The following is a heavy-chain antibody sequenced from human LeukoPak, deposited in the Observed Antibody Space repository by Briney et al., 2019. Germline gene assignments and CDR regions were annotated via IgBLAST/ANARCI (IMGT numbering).Heavy chain of an antibody. CDR3: ARVVVPAANTPYYYYGMDV. V-gene: IGHV1-69*01. Sequence: ASVKVSCKASGGTFSSYAISRVRQAPGQGLEWMGGIIPIFGTANYAQKFQGRVTITADESTSTAYMELSSLRSEDTAVYYCARVVVPAANTPYYYYGMDVWGQGTTVTVSS. D-gene: IGHD2-2*01. CDR1: GGTFSSYA. J-gene: IGHJ6*02. CDR2: IIPIFGTA.